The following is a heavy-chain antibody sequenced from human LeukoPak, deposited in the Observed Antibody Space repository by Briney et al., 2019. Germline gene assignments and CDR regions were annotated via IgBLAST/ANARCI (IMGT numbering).Heavy chain of an antibody. CDR1: GGSISSYY. J-gene: IGHJ6*03. CDR3: ARAITLFGVVHYYYMDV. V-gene: IGHV4-4*07. D-gene: IGHD3-3*01. Sequence: SETLSLTCTVSGGSISSYYWSWIRQPAGKGLEWIGRIYTSGSTNYNPSLKSRVTMSVDTSKNQFSLKLSSVTAADTAVYYCARAITLFGVVHYYYMDVWGKGITVTVSS. CDR2: IYTSGST.